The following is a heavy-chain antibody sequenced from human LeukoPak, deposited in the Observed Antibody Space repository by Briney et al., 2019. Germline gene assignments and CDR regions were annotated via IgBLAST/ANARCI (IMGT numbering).Heavy chain of an antibody. CDR1: GGSFSGYY. CDR2: INHSGST. Sequence: PSETLSLTCAVYGGSFSGYYWSWIRQPPGKGLEWIGEINHSGSTNYNPSLKSRVTISVDTSKNQFPLKLSSVTVADTAVYYCARSWYYYDGWGQGTLVTVSS. V-gene: IGHV4-34*01. CDR3: ARSWYYYDG. J-gene: IGHJ4*02. D-gene: IGHD3-22*01.